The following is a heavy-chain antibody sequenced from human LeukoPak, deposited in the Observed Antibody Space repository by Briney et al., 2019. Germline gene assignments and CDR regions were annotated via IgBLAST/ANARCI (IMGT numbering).Heavy chain of an antibody. Sequence: GGSLRLSCAASGFTFSSYGMSWVRQAPGKGLEWVSAISGSGGSTYYADSVKGRFTISRDNSKNTLYLQMNSLRAEDTAVYYCAKEAYYYDSSGYPYFDYWGQGTLVTVSS. V-gene: IGHV3-23*01. CDR3: AKEAYYYDSSGYPYFDY. CDR2: ISGSGGST. CDR1: GFTFSSYG. D-gene: IGHD3-22*01. J-gene: IGHJ4*02.